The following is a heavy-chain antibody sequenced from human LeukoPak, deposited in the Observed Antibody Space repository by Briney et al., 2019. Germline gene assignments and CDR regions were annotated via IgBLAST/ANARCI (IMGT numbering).Heavy chain of an antibody. CDR3: ARHIPWGTLYNWFDP. D-gene: IGHD3-16*01. V-gene: IGHV4-39*01. J-gene: IGHJ5*02. CDR2: IFYSGST. CDR1: DGSISSSSHY. Sequence: ASETLSLTCIVSDGSISSSSHYWGWIRQPPGRGLEWIGSIFYSGSTYYNPSLKSRVTISVDTSKNQFSLKLSSVTAADTAVYYCARHIPWGTLYNWFDPWGQGTLVTVSS.